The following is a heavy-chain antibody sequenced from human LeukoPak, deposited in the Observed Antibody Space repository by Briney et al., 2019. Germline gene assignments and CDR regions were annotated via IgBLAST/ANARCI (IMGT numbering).Heavy chain of an antibody. J-gene: IGHJ6*02. CDR1: GFTFDDYA. Sequence: PGGSPRLSCAASGFTFDDYAMHWVRQAPGKGLEWVSGISWNSGSIGYADSVKGRFTISRDNAKNSLYLQMNSLRAEDTALYYCAKGLRYFLYYGMDVWGQGTTVTVSS. CDR3: AKGLRYFLYYGMDV. V-gene: IGHV3-9*01. D-gene: IGHD3-9*01. CDR2: ISWNSGSI.